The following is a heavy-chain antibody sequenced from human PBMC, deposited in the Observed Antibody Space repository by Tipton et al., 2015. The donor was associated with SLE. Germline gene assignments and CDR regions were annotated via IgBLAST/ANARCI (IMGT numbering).Heavy chain of an antibody. CDR3: ASGRGSFGDY. V-gene: IGHV1-69*01. CDR2: IIPIFGTA. D-gene: IGHD5-18*01. J-gene: IGHJ4*02. CDR1: GYTFTSYH. Sequence: QVQLVQSGAEVKKPGASVKVSCKASGYTFTSYHITWVRQASGQGLEWMGGIIPIFGTANYAQKFQGRVTITADESTSTAYMELSSLRSEDTAVYYCASGRGSFGDYWGQGTLVTVSS.